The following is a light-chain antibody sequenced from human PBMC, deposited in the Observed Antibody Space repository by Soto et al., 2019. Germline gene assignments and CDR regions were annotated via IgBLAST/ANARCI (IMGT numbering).Light chain of an antibody. Sequence: IVLTYTQFTQSLSQGEGATLACRASQSFRGLLAWYQQKPGQAPRLLIYDAYNRATGIPPRFSGSGSGTDFTLTISSLEPEDSAVYYCQQRHMWPIPFGQGTRLAIK. J-gene: IGKJ5*01. CDR3: QQRHMWPIP. V-gene: IGKV3-11*01. CDR1: QSFRGL. CDR2: DAY.